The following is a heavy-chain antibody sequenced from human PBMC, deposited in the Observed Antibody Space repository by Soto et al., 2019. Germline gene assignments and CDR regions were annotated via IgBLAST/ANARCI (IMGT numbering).Heavy chain of an antibody. CDR1: GFTFSSYW. CDR3: ARFRGFGELLYHFDY. CDR2: IKRDGSEK. J-gene: IGHJ4*02. Sequence: GGSLRLSCAASGFTFSSYWMSWVRQAPGKGLEWVANIKRDGSEKYYVDSVKGRFTISRDNAKNSLYLQMNSLRAEDTAVYYCARFRGFGELLYHFDYWGQGTLVTVSS. D-gene: IGHD3-10*01. V-gene: IGHV3-7*01.